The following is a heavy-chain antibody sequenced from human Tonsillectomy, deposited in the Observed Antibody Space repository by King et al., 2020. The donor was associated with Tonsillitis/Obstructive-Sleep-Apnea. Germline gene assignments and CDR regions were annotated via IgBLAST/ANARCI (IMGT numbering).Heavy chain of an antibody. D-gene: IGHD2-2*02. CDR1: GYSFTSYW. Sequence: VQLVESGAEVKKPGESLRISCKGSGYSFTSYWITWVRQMPGKGLEWMGRIDPSDSYTNYSPSFQGHVTISVDKSTSTAYLQWSSLKASDTAIYYCARVDCSSASCYTESWFDLWGQGTLVTVSS. CDR3: ARVDCSSASCYTESWFDL. J-gene: IGHJ5*02. CDR2: IDPSDSYT. V-gene: IGHV5-10-1*03.